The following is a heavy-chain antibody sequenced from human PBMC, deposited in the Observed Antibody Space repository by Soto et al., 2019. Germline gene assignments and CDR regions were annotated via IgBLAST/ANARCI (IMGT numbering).Heavy chain of an antibody. CDR2: IYYSGST. Sequence: SETLSLTCTVSGGSISSYYWSWIRQPPGKGLEWIGYIYYSGSTNYNPSLKSRVTISVDTSKNQFSLKLSSVTAADTAVYYCARKSGELLFGGAFDIWGQGTMVTVSS. J-gene: IGHJ3*02. D-gene: IGHD3-10*01. CDR3: ARKSGELLFGGAFDI. CDR1: GGSISSYY. V-gene: IGHV4-59*08.